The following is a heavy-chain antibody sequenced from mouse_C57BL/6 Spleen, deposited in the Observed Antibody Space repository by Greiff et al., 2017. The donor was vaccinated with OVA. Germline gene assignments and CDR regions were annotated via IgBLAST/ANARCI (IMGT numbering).Heavy chain of an antibody. J-gene: IGHJ3*01. D-gene: IGHD4-1*01. CDR1: GYSITSGYY. V-gene: IGHV3-6*01. CDR2: ISYDGSN. CDR3: ARDEDWDRFAY. Sequence: EVQLQESGPGLVKPSQSLSLTCSVTGYSITSGYYWNWIRQFPGNKLEWMGYISYDGSNNYNPSLKNRISITRDTSKNQFFLKLNSVTTEDTATYYCARDEDWDRFAYWGQGTLVTVSA.